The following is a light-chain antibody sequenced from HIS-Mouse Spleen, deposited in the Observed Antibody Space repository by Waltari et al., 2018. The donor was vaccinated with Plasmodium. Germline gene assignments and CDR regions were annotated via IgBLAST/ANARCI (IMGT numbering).Light chain of an antibody. V-gene: IGKV1-8*01. CDR2: AAS. CDR1: QGISSY. CDR3: QQYYSYPYT. Sequence: AIWMTQSPSSFSASTGDRATLTCRASQGISSYLAWYQQKPGKAPKLLIYAASTLESGVPSRFSGSGSGTDFTLTISCLQSEDFATYYCQQYYSYPYTFGQGTKLEIK. J-gene: IGKJ2*01.